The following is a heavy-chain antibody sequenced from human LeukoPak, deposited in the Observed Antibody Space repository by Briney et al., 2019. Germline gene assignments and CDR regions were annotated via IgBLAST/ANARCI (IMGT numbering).Heavy chain of an antibody. CDR3: ARDRCSSTSCYIRDAFDI. J-gene: IGHJ3*02. D-gene: IGHD2-2*02. Sequence: ASVKVSCKASGGTFSSYAISWVRQAPGQGLEWMGGIIPIFGTANYAQKFQGRVTITTDESTSTAYMELSSLRSEDTAVYYCARDRCSSTSCYIRDAFDIWGQGTMVTVSS. V-gene: IGHV1-69*05. CDR1: GGTFSSYA. CDR2: IIPIFGTA.